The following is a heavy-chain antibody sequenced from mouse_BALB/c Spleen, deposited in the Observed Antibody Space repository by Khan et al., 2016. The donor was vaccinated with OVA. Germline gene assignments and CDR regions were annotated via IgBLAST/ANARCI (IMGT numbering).Heavy chain of an antibody. CDR3: AKNERYDVYFDD. D-gene: IGHD2-14*01. Sequence: VQLQQSGPELVKPGASVKMSCKASGYTFTSYVMHWLRQKPGQGLEWIGYIYPYNDDTKYNEKFKGKATLTSDKSSSTAYMELSSLTSEDSAVYYCAKNERYDVYFDDWGQGTTLTVSS. J-gene: IGHJ2*01. CDR2: IYPYNDDT. CDR1: GYTFTSYV. V-gene: IGHV1S136*01.